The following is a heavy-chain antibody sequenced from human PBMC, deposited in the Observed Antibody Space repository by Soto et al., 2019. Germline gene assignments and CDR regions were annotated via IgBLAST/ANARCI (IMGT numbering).Heavy chain of an antibody. CDR3: ARDNSVTTDY. D-gene: IGHD4-17*01. CDR1: GYTFTDYY. V-gene: IGHV1-2*02. CDR2: INPNSGGT. Sequence: QVQLVQSGAEVEKPGASVKVSCEASGYTFTDYYMHWVRQAPGQGLEWMGWINPNSGGTNYAQKFQGRVTMTSDTPNSTAYMDLSRLRSDDTAVYYCARDNSVTTDYWGQGPLVTVSS. J-gene: IGHJ4*02.